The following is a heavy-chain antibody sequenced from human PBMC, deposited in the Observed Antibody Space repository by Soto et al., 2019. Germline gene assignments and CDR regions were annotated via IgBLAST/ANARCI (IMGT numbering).Heavy chain of an antibody. V-gene: IGHV1-69*01. CDR1: GGTFSSYI. Sequence: QVQLVQSGAEVKKPGSSVKVSCKASGGTFSSYIISWFRKPHGQGLEWMGGIIPIFGAATYAQKFQDRVTITADESTSTAYMELSSLRSEDTALYFCARAYASNKYWFDPWGQGTLVTVSS. J-gene: IGHJ5*02. CDR2: IIPIFGAA. CDR3: ARAYASNKYWFDP. D-gene: IGHD2-2*01.